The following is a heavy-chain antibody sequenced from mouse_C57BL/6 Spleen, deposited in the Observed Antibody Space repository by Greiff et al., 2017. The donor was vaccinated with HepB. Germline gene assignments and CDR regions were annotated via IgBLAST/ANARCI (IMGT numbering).Heavy chain of an antibody. V-gene: IGHV5-9-1*02. D-gene: IGHD1-1*01. CDR3: TRVGYGSSYFDV. Sequence: EVQLVESGEGLVKPGGSLKLSCAASGFTFSSYAMSWVRQTPEKRLEWVAYISSGGDYIYYADTVKGRFTISRDNARNTLYLQMSSLKSEDTAMYYCTRVGYGSSYFDVWGTGTTVTVSS. CDR2: ISSGGDYI. CDR1: GFTFSSYA. J-gene: IGHJ1*03.